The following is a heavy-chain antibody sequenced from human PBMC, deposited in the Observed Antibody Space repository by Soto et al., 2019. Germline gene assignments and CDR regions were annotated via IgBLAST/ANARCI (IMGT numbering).Heavy chain of an antibody. CDR3: ASTTVTALNFDY. CDR2: IYYSGST. CDR1: GGSVSSGSYY. V-gene: IGHV4-61*01. J-gene: IGHJ4*02. Sequence: PSETLSLTCTVSGGSVSSGSYYWSWIRQPPGKGLEWIGYIYYSGSTNYNPSLKSRATISVDTSKNQFSLKLSSVTAADTAVYYCASTTVTALNFDYWGQGTLVTVSS. D-gene: IGHD4-17*01.